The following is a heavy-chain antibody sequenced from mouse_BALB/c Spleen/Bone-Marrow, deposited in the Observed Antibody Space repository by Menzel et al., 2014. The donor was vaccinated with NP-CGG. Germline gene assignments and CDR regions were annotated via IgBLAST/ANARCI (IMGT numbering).Heavy chain of an antibody. CDR3: ARLITTYFDY. V-gene: IGHV5-12-2*01. CDR1: GFTFSSYT. Sequence: EVKVVESGGGLVQPGGSLELSCAASGFTFSSYTMSWVRQTPEKRLEWVAYISNGGGSTYYPDTVKGRFTISRDNAKNTLYLQMSSLESEDTAMYYCARLITTYFDYWGQGTTLTVSS. CDR2: ISNGGGST. D-gene: IGHD1-1*01. J-gene: IGHJ2*01.